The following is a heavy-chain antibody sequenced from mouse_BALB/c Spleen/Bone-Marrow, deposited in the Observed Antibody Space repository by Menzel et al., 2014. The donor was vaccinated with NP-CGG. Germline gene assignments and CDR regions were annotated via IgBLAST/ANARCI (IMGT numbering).Heavy chain of an antibody. CDR3: TCFYYDYDGVGWFAY. Sequence: VQLQQSGTVLARPGASVKMPCKASGYTFINYWMHWVKQRPGQGLEWIGAIYPGNSDTSYNQKFKAKAKLTAVTSTSTAYMELSSLTNEDPAVYYCTCFYYDYDGVGWFAYWGQGTLVTVSA. CDR2: IYPGNSDT. J-gene: IGHJ3*01. CDR1: GYTFINYW. D-gene: IGHD2-4*01. V-gene: IGHV1-5*01.